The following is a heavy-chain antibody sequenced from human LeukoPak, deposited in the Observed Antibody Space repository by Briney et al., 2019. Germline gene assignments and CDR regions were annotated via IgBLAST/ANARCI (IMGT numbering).Heavy chain of an antibody. J-gene: IGHJ4*02. Sequence: ASVKVSCKASGGTFSSYAISWVRQAPGQGLEWMGGIISIFGTANYAQKFQGRVTITADESTSTAYMELSSLRSEDTAVYYCARGAGYPYYFDYWGQGTLVTVSS. CDR1: GGTFSSYA. V-gene: IGHV1-69*13. CDR3: ARGAGYPYYFDY. CDR2: IISIFGTA. D-gene: IGHD5-12*01.